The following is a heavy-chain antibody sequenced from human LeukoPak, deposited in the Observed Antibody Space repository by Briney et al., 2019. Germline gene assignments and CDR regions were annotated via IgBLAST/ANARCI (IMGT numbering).Heavy chain of an antibody. CDR2: INPNGGGT. J-gene: IGHJ6*02. D-gene: IGHD1-14*01. V-gene: IGHV1-2*02. Sequence: ASVKVSCKASGYTFTGYYMHWVRQAPGQGLEWMGWINPNGGGTNYAQKFQGRVTMTRDTSISTAYMELSSLRSDDTAVYYCARDFNLPGYYYYGMDVWGQGTTVTVSS. CDR1: GYTFTGYY. CDR3: ARDFNLPGYYYYGMDV.